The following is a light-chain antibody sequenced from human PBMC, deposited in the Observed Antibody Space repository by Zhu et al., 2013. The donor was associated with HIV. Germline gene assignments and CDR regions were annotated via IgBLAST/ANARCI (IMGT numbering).Light chain of an antibody. CDR1: ISDIGTYNY. V-gene: IGLV2-14*03. Sequence: QSALTQPASVSGSPGQSITISCTGTISDIGTYNYVSWYQQHPDKAPKVLIYDVTTRPSGVSGRFSGSKSGNTASLTISGLQAEDEADYYCSAYTSRSTLLFGGGTRLTV. CDR2: DVT. CDR3: SAYTSRSTLL. J-gene: IGLJ2*01.